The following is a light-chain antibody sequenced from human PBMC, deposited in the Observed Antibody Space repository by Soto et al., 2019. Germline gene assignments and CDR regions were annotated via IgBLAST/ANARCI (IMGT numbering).Light chain of an antibody. J-gene: IGLJ3*02. CDR3: SSYTSSSTWV. V-gene: IGLV2-14*01. CDR1: SSDVGGYTY. Sequence: QSALTQPASVSGSPGQSITISCTGTSSDVGGYTYVSWYQQHPGKAPKLMIYEVSNRPSGVSNRFSGSKSGNTASLTISGFQAEDEADYYCSSYTSSSTWVFGGGTKLTVL. CDR2: EVS.